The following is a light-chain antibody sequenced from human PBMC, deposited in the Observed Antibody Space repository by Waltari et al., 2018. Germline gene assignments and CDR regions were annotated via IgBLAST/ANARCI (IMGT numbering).Light chain of an antibody. CDR2: WAA. Sequence: DIVMTQSPDSLAVSMCESATINCKSSQSVLYSSNNKNYLAWYQQKPGQPPKLLIYWAATRESGVPDRFSGSGAGTDFTLTISSLQAEDVAVYYCQQYYSTPLTFGPGTKVDIK. CDR3: QQYYSTPLT. J-gene: IGKJ3*01. CDR1: QSVLYSSNNKNY. V-gene: IGKV4-1*01.